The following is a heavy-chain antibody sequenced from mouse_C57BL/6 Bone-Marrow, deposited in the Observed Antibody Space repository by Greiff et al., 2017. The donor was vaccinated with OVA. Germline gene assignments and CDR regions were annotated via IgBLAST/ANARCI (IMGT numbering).Heavy chain of an antibody. CDR3: ARDIYGDY. V-gene: IGHV5-4*01. CDR1: GFTFSSYA. CDR2: ISDGGSYT. Sequence: EVHLVESGGGLVKPGGSLKLSCAASGFTFSSYAMSWVRQTPEKRLEWVATISDGGSYTYYPDNVKGRFTISRDNAKNNLYLQMSHLKSEDTAMYYCARDIYGDYWGQGTTLTVSS. D-gene: IGHD1-1*01. J-gene: IGHJ2*01.